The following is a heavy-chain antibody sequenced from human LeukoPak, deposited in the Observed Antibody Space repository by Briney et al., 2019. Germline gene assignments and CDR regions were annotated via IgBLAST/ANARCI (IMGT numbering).Heavy chain of an antibody. J-gene: IGHJ4*02. Sequence: SETLSLTCTVSGGSIGTYHWSWIRQAPGKGLEWIGYIYYSGSTNYNPSLKSRVTISVDTSKNQFSLKLTSVTAADTAVYYCARGVNSGYFDYCGQGTLVTVSS. D-gene: IGHD1-26*01. CDR1: GGSIGTYH. CDR2: IYYSGST. CDR3: ARGVNSGYFDY. V-gene: IGHV4-59*01.